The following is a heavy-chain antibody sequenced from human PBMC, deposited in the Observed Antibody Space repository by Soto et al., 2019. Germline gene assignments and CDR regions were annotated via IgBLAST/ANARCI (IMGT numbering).Heavy chain of an antibody. CDR1: GFAFSGSA. CDR3: TRDLFSYDYSGILWFDP. Sequence: GESLKISCAASGFAFSGSAMYWVRQASGKGPEWVGRIRSKGHNYATEYAASVKGRFTISRDDSKNTAYLQMNSLQTEDTAVYYCTRDLFSYDYSGILWFDPWGQGTLVTGLL. J-gene: IGHJ5*02. V-gene: IGHV3-73*01. CDR2: IRSKGHNYAT. D-gene: IGHD3-16*01.